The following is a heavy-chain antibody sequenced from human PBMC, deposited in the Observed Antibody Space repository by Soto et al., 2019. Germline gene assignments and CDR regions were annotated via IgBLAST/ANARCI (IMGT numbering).Heavy chain of an antibody. J-gene: IGHJ5*02. CDR1: GGSFIGYY. V-gene: IGHV4-34*01. D-gene: IGHD2-15*01. CDR2: INHSGST. CDR3: AREVVVVAATGDWFDP. Sequence: PSETLCLTCAVYGGSFIGYYWSWISKPPGKGLEWIGEINHSGSTNYNPSLKSRVTISVDTSKNQFSLKLSSVTAADTAVYYCAREVVVVAATGDWFDPWGQGTLVTVSS.